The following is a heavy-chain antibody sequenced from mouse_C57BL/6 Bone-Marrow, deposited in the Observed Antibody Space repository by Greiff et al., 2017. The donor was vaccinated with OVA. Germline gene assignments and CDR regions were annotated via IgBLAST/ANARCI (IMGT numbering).Heavy chain of an antibody. V-gene: IGHV1-82*01. Sequence: VKLMESGPELVKPGASVKISCKASGYAFSSSWMNWVKQRPGKGLEWIGRIYPGDGDTNYNGKFKGKATLTADKSSSTAYMQLSSLTSEDSAVYFCARWGGSSYWYFDVWGTGTTVTVSS. D-gene: IGHD1-1*01. CDR3: ARWGGSSYWYFDV. J-gene: IGHJ1*03. CDR1: GYAFSSSW. CDR2: IYPGDGDT.